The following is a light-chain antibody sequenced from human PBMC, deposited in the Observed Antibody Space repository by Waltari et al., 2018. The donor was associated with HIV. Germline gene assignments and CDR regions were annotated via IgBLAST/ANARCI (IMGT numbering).Light chain of an antibody. CDR3: ATLDDSLNGPV. CDR1: SSNIGDNA. Sequence: QSVLTQPPSVSGTPGQRVTISCSGGSSNIGDNAVSWYQQFPGTAPKLLIYSNNQRPSGVPDRFSVSKSGTSASLAISGLQSEDEADYYCATLDDSLNGPVFGGGTKVTVL. J-gene: IGLJ2*01. V-gene: IGLV1-44*01. CDR2: SNN.